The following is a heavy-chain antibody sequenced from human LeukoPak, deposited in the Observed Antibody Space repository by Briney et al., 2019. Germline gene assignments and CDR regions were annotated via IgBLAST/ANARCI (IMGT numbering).Heavy chain of an antibody. CDR1: GGTFSSYA. D-gene: IGHD4-17*01. J-gene: IGHJ6*03. V-gene: IGHV1-18*01. CDR3: ARDYYGDYFWGYYYYYMDV. CDR2: ISAYNGNT. Sequence: ASVKVSCKASGGTFSSYAISWVRQAPGQGLEWMGWISAYNGNTNYAQKLQGRVTMTTDTSTSTAYMELRSLRSDDTAVYYCARDYYGDYFWGYYYYYMDVWGKGTTVTVSS.